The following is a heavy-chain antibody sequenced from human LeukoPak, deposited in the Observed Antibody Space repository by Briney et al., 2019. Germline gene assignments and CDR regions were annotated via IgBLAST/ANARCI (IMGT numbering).Heavy chain of an antibody. CDR2: ISSSSSYI. CDR3: ARYEWELGARYFDY. J-gene: IGHJ4*02. V-gene: IGHV3-21*01. CDR1: GFTFSSYS. Sequence: GGSLRLSCAASGFTFSSYSMNWVRQAPGKGLEWVSSISSSSSYIYYADSVKGRFTISRDNAKNSLYLRMNSLRAEDTAVYYCARYEWELGARYFDYWGQGTLVTVSS. D-gene: IGHD1-26*01.